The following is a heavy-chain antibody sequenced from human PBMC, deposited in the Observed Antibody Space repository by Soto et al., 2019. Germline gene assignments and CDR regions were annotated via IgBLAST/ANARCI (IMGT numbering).Heavy chain of an antibody. Sequence: QLQLQESSPRLIKPSETLSLSYSVSDGSINRRSYYWGWIRQSPGKGLEWIGSVYYSGNTYYNPSLKSRVTISVDTSKTHFSLKLTSVAVADTSIYYCTRHKSSDYVQGYFQYWSQGTLVTVSS. V-gene: IGHV4-39*01. CDR3: TRHKSSDYVQGYFQY. J-gene: IGHJ1*01. CDR2: VYYSGNT. D-gene: IGHD4-17*01. CDR1: DGSINRRSYY.